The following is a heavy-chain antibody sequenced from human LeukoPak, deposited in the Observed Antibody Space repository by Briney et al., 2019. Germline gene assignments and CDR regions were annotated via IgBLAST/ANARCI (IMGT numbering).Heavy chain of an antibody. V-gene: IGHV3-7*01. CDR2: IKQDGSEK. CDR1: GFTFSSYW. J-gene: IGHJ3*02. D-gene: IGHD3-9*01. CDR3: TRAYTMYYDILTGQDAFDI. Sequence: GGSLRLSCAASGFTFSSYWMSWVRQAPGKGLEWVANIKQDGSEKYYVDSVKGRFTISRDNAKNSLYLQMNSLRAEDTAAYYCTRAYTMYYDILTGQDAFDIWGQGTMVTVSS.